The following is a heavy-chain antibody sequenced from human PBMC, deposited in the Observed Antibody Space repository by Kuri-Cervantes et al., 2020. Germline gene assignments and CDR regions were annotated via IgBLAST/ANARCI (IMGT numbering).Heavy chain of an antibody. CDR1: GFTFSSYW. J-gene: IGHJ3*02. D-gene: IGHD2-2*01. V-gene: IGHV3-74*01. CDR3: ARGQGVGCSSTSCNGPDAFDI. CDR2: IKSDGSGT. Sequence: GESLKISCAASGFTFSSYWMHWVRQAPGKGLVWVSRIKSDGSGTTYADSVKGRFTISRDNAKNTLYLQMNSLRAEDTAVYYCARGQGVGCSSTSCNGPDAFDIWGQGTMVTVSS.